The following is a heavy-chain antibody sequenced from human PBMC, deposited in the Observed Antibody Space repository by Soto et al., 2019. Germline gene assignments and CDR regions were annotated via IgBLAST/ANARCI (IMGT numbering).Heavy chain of an antibody. D-gene: IGHD2-2*02. J-gene: IGHJ3*02. CDR3: ARGQGYCSSTSCYTFDI. CDR2: INAGNGNT. V-gene: IGHV1-3*01. Sequence: QVQLVQSGAEVKKPGASVKVSCKASGYTFTSYAMHWVRQAPGQRLEWMGWINAGNGNTKYSQKFQGRVTITRDTSASTAYMELSSLRSEDTAVYYCARGQGYCSSTSCYTFDIWGQGTMVTVSS. CDR1: GYTFTSYA.